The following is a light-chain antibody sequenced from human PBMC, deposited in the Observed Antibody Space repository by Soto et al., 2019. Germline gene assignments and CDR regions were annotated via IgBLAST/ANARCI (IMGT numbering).Light chain of an antibody. CDR3: QKFNTAPLT. J-gene: IGKJ5*01. V-gene: IGKV1-27*01. CDR1: QDMSVY. Sequence: DLQMTQSPSSLSASVGDRVTITCRASQDMSVYLAWYQQKPGKVPKLLIYSASTLQSGVPSRFSGSGSGTDFTLTISSLQPEDVATYFCQKFNTAPLTFGQGTRLEIK. CDR2: SAS.